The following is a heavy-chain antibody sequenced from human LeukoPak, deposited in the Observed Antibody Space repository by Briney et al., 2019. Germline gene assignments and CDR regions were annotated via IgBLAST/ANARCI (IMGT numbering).Heavy chain of an antibody. J-gene: IGHJ4*02. CDR2: IYYSGST. Sequence: SETLSLTCTVSGGSISSGGYYWNWIRQHPGKGLEWIGYIYYSGSTYYNPSLKSRVTISVDTSKNQFSLKLSSVTAADTAVYYCARGGSYYDSSGYYGFDYWGQGTLSPPPQ. D-gene: IGHD3-22*01. CDR3: ARGGSYYDSSGYYGFDY. CDR1: GGSISSGGYY. V-gene: IGHV4-31*03.